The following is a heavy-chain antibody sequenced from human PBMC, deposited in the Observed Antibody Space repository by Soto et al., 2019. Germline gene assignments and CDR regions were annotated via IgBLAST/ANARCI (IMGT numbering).Heavy chain of an antibody. Sequence: GASVKVSCKTSGYIFTAYSMHWVRQAPGQGLEWMGVVNPSGGSAHYAQSFEGRVTLTRDTSTSTFYMELSSLRSEDTAVYYCAREESCRGGTCYSEYFHHWGQGTLVTVSS. J-gene: IGHJ1*01. CDR1: GYIFTAYS. V-gene: IGHV1-46*01. CDR2: VNPSGGSA. CDR3: AREESCRGGTCYSEYFHH. D-gene: IGHD2-15*01.